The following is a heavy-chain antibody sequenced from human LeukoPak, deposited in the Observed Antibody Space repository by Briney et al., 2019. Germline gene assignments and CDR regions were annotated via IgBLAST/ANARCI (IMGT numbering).Heavy chain of an antibody. CDR1: GYTFTSSD. CDR2: MNPNSGNT. J-gene: IGHJ6*02. V-gene: IGHV1-8*01. CDR3: ARFRDGYNRGNYYYYGMDV. D-gene: IGHD5-24*01. Sequence: HGASVKVSCKASGYTFTSSDINWVRQATGQGLEWMGWMNPNSGNTDYAQKFQGRVTMTRNTSISTAYMELSSLRSEDTAVYYCARFRDGYNRGNYYYYGMDVWGQGTTVTVSS.